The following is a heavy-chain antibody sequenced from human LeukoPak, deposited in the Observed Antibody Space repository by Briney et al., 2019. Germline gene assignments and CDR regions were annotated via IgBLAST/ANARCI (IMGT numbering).Heavy chain of an antibody. CDR1: GDSFNEYY. J-gene: IGHJ4*02. V-gene: IGHV4-59*01. CDR3: ARDGGLQSHFDY. Sequence: SETLSLTCSVFGDSFNEYYWNWVRQPPGKGLQWIGYIYHNGNSNYNPSLKGRLTISVDTAKNQFSLKLTSVAAADTAVYYCARDGGLQSHFDYWGQGALVTVSS. CDR2: IYHNGNS. D-gene: IGHD5-24*01.